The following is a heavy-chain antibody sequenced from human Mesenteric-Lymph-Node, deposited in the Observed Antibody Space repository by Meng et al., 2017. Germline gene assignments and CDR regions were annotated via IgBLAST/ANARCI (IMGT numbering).Heavy chain of an antibody. D-gene: IGHD2-21*01. V-gene: IGHV4-4*02. Sequence: QVQLQESGPGLVNPSGTLSLTCAVSGGSISSSNWWSWVRQPPGKGLEWIGEIYHSGSTYYNPSLKSRVTISVDTSKNQFSLKLRFVTAADTAVYYCAREGRSHQVGVSVYWGQGNLVTVSS. CDR2: IYHSGST. CDR3: AREGRSHQVGVSVY. CDR1: GGSISSSNW. J-gene: IGHJ4*02.